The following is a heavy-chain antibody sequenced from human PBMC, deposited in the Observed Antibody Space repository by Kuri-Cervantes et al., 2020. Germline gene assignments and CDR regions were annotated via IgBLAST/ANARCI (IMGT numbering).Heavy chain of an antibody. CDR2: IYYSGST. Sequence: SETLSLTCTVSGGSISSYYWSWIRQPPGKGLEWIGYIYYSGSTNYNPSLKSRVTISVDTSKNQFSLKLSSVTAADTAVYYCARNYYDILRPFDYWGQGTLVTVSS. D-gene: IGHD3-9*01. CDR1: GGSISSYY. V-gene: IGHV4-59*01. CDR3: ARNYYDILRPFDY. J-gene: IGHJ4*02.